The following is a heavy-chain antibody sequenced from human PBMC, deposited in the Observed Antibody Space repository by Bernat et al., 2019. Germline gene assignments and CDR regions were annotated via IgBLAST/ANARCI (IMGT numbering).Heavy chain of an antibody. J-gene: IGHJ4*02. V-gene: IGHV3-73*01. Sequence: EVQLVESGGDLVRPGGSLKLSCAGSGFTFSGSAVHWVRQASGKGLEWIGHIRSKPNAYATAYSPSVSGRFTISRDDSKNTAFLQMNSLKTEDTAVYYCARSQDTRYSDNYSYLEFWGQGTLVTVSS. CDR1: GFTFSGSA. D-gene: IGHD5-12*01. CDR3: ARSQDTRYSDNYSYLEF. CDR2: IRSKPNAYAT.